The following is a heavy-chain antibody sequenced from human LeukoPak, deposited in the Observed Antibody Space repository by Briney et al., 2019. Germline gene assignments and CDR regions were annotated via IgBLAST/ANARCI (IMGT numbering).Heavy chain of an antibody. D-gene: IGHD3-22*01. CDR1: GFIFSNYD. V-gene: IGHV3-21*01. Sequence: GGSLRLSCAASGFIFSNYDMHWVRQAPGKGLVWVSSISGSSYYIYYVDSVKGRFTISRDNAKNSLYLQMNSLRAGDTAVYYCASASDYYDSSGYGLDYWGQGTLVTVSS. J-gene: IGHJ4*02. CDR2: ISGSSYYI. CDR3: ASASDYYDSSGYGLDY.